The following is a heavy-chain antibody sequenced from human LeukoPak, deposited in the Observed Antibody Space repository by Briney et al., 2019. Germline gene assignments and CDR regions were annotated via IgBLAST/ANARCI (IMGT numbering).Heavy chain of an antibody. V-gene: IGHV4-34*01. CDR1: GGSFSGYY. Sequence: SETLSLTCAVYGGSFSGYYWSWIRQPPGKGLEWIGEINHSGSTNYNPSLKSRVTISVDTSKNQLSLKLSSVTAADTAVYYCARGKSLELGYYYGMDVWGQGTTVTVSS. CDR2: INHSGST. CDR3: ARGKSLELGYYYGMDV. D-gene: IGHD7-27*01. J-gene: IGHJ6*02.